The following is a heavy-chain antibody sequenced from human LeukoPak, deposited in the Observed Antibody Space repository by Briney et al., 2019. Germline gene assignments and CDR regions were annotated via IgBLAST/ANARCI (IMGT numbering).Heavy chain of an antibody. J-gene: IGHJ4*02. V-gene: IGHV4-4*07. CDR2: IYTSGST. Sequence: SETLSLTCTVSGGSISSYYWSWIRQPAGKGLEWIERIYTSGSTNYNPSLKSRVILSVDTSKNQFSLELSSVTAADTAVYYCAREDRYCSGGSCYSWGQGTLVTASS. CDR3: AREDRYCSGGSCYS. CDR1: GGSISSYY. D-gene: IGHD2-15*01.